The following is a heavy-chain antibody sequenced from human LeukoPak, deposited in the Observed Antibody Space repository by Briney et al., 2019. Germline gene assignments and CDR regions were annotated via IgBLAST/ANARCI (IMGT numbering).Heavy chain of an antibody. J-gene: IGHJ5*02. CDR1: GFTFSSYG. D-gene: IGHD3-10*01. Sequence: GGSLRLSCAASGFTFSSYGMPWVRQAPGKGLEWVAFIRYDGSNKYYADSVKGRFTISRDNSKNTLYLQMNSLRAEDTAVYYCANRALNYYGSGSYWLTFDPWGQGTLVTVSS. CDR2: IRYDGSNK. CDR3: ANRALNYYGSGSYWLTFDP. V-gene: IGHV3-30*02.